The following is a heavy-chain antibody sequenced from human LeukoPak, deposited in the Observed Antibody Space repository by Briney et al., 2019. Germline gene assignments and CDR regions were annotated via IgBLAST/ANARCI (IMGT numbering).Heavy chain of an antibody. J-gene: IGHJ4*02. Sequence: PSETLSLTCAVYGGSSSGYYWSWIRQPPGKGLEWIGEINHSGSTNYNPSLKSRVTISVDTSKNQFSLKLSSVTAADTAVYYCARGSPYCSSTSCPFVDYWGQGTLVTVSS. V-gene: IGHV4-34*01. CDR2: INHSGST. D-gene: IGHD2-2*01. CDR3: ARGSPYCSSTSCPFVDY. CDR1: GGSSSGYY.